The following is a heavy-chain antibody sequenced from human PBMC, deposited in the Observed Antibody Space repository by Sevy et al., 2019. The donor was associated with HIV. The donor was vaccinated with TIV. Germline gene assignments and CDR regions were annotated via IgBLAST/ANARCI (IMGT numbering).Heavy chain of an antibody. CDR2: ISAYNGNT. CDR3: ARSEQYSYGLYYFDY. V-gene: IGHV1-18*01. D-gene: IGHD5-18*01. J-gene: IGHJ4*02. CDR1: GYTFTSYG. Sequence: ASVKVSCKASGYTFTSYGISWVRQAPGQGLDWMGWISAYNGNTNYPQKLQGRVTMTTDTSTSTAYMELRSLRSDDTAVYYCARSEQYSYGLYYFDYWGQGTLVTVSS.